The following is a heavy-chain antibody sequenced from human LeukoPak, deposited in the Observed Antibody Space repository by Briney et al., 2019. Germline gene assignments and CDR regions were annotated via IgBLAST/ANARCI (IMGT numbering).Heavy chain of an antibody. CDR1: GFTFSSYS. D-gene: IGHD6-6*01. J-gene: IGHJ6*03. CDR2: ISSSSSTI. CDR3: ARAVAARHDYYYYYMDV. V-gene: IGHV3-48*01. Sequence: PGGSLRLSCAASGFTFSSYSMNWVRQAPGKGLEWVSYISSSSSTIYYADSVKGRFTISRDNAKKSLYLQMNSLRAEDTAVYYCARAVAARHDYYYYYMDVWGKGTTVTVSS.